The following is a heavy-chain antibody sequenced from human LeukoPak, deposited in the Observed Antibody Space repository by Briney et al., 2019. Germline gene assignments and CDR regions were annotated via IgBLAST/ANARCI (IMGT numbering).Heavy chain of an antibody. CDR3: ARGAYSSGWAYFDH. D-gene: IGHD6-19*01. CDR2: ISFSVNTK. Sequence: HPGGSLRLSCAASGFTFSDYSMNWVRQAPGEGLGWVSYISFSVNTKYYGDSVKGRFTISRDNAKNSLYLHMDSLRAEDTAVYYCARGAYSSGWAYFDHWGQGTLVTVSS. J-gene: IGHJ4*02. CDR1: GFTFSDYS. V-gene: IGHV3-48*04.